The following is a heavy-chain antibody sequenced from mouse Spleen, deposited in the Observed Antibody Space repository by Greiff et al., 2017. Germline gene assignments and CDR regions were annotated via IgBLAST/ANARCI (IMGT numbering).Heavy chain of an antibody. CDR2: ISSGGST. Sequence: EVKVVESGGGLVKPGGSLKLSCAASGFTFSSYAMSWVRQTPEKRLEWVASISSGGSTYYPDSVKGRFTISRDNARNILYLQMSSLRSEDTAMYYCARDGYDGYFDVWGAGTTVTVSS. J-gene: IGHJ1*01. D-gene: IGHD2-2*01. V-gene: IGHV5-6-5*01. CDR3: ARDGYDGYFDV. CDR1: GFTFSSYA.